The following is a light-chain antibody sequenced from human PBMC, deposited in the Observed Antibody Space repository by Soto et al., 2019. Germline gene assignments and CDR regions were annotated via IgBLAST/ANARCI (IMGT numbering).Light chain of an antibody. Sequence: EIVLTQSPGTLSLSPGERATLSCRASQSVSSSFLAWYQQKPGQAPRLLIYDASIRATGIPDRFSGSGSGTDFTLTISRLEPEDFAVYYRQQYGSSPPWTFGQGTKVEIK. CDR2: DAS. CDR3: QQYGSSPPWT. V-gene: IGKV3-20*01. CDR1: QSVSSSF. J-gene: IGKJ1*01.